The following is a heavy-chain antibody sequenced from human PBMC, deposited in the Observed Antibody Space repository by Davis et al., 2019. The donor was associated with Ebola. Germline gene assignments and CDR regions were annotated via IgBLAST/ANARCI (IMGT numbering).Heavy chain of an antibody. D-gene: IGHD3-3*01. Sequence: PGGSLRLSCAASGFTFNRFGVHWVRQAPGKGLEWVAVISYDGSYEEYADSVKGRFTISRDNSKNTLYLQMNSLRAEDTAVYYCAKDYDYGYYYYMDVGGNGTTVTVSS. CDR1: GFTFNRFG. V-gene: IGHV3-30*18. J-gene: IGHJ6*03. CDR3: AKDYDYGYYYYMDV. CDR2: ISYDGSYE.